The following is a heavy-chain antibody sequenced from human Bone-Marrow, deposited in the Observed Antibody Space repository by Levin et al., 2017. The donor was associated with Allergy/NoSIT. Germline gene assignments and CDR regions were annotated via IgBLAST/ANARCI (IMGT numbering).Heavy chain of an antibody. Sequence: ASVKVSCKASGYTFTSYDINWVRQATGQGLEWMGWMNPNSGNTGYAQKFQGRVTMTRNTSISTAYMELSSLRSEDTAVYYCARTGAFSSYYYYYYMDVWGKGTTVTVSS. CDR1: GYTFTSYD. CDR3: ARTGAFSSYYYYYYMDV. J-gene: IGHJ6*03. V-gene: IGHV1-8*01. D-gene: IGHD1-14*01. CDR2: MNPNSGNT.